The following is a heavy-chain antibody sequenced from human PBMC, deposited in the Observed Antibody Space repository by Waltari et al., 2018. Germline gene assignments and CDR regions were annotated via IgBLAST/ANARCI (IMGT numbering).Heavy chain of an antibody. D-gene: IGHD2-2*01. CDR3: AKSRGFEY. J-gene: IGHJ4*02. Sequence: EVQLVESGGGLVQPGGSLILSCGVSGFTFSRYWMSWVRQTPGKGLQWVANINYDGSQKYYVDSVKGRFTISRDNARNSVYLQMNSLRVEDTAVYYCAKSRGFEYWGQGALITVSS. CDR1: GFTFSRYW. CDR2: INYDGSQK. V-gene: IGHV3-7*01.